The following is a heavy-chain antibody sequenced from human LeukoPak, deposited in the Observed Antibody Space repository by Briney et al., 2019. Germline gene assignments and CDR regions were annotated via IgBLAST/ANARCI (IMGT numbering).Heavy chain of an antibody. CDR3: VRGGWEHHY. Sequence: GGSLRLSCAASGFTFSSYWMAWVRQAPGKGLEWVAHIKEDGTEKYYVDSVKGRFTISRDDAKSSLFLQMNSLRAEDTAVYYCVRGGWEHHYWGQATLVTVSS. CDR2: IKEDGTEK. D-gene: IGHD1-26*01. J-gene: IGHJ4*02. V-gene: IGHV3-7*01. CDR1: GFTFSSYW.